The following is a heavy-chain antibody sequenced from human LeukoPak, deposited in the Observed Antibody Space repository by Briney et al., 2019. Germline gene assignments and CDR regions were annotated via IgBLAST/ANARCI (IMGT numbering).Heavy chain of an antibody. D-gene: IGHD3-22*01. V-gene: IGHV4-39*07. Sequence: PSETLSLTCTVSGGSISSSSYYWGWIRQSPGKGLEWIGSIYYSGSTNYNPSLKSRVTMSVDTSKNQFSLKLSSVTAADTAVYYCARGRYYYDYAGPGGFDYWGQGTLVTVSS. J-gene: IGHJ4*02. CDR1: GGSISSSSYY. CDR3: ARGRYYYDYAGPGGFDY. CDR2: IYYSGST.